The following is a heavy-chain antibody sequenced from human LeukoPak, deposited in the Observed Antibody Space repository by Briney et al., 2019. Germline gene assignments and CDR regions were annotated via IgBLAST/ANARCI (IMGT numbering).Heavy chain of an antibody. CDR3: ARVALYYYGSGRLYYYYYMDV. CDR2: IKQDGSEK. D-gene: IGHD3-10*01. J-gene: IGHJ6*03. V-gene: IGHV3-7*01. CDR1: GFTFSSYW. Sequence: GGSLRLSCAASGFTFSSYWMSWVRQAPGKGLEWVANIKQDGSEKYYVDSVKGRFTISRDNAKNSLYLQMNSLRAEDTAVYYCARVALYYYGSGRLYYYYYMDVWGKGTTVTVSS.